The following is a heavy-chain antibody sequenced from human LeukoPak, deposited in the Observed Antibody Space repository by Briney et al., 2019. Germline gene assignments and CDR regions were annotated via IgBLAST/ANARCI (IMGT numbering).Heavy chain of an antibody. CDR1: GFTFSRYW. Sequence: TGGSLRLSCAASGFTFSRYWMSWMRQAPGKGLEWVANIKYDGYEEYYVDSVKGRFTISRDNAKNSLHLQLNSLRVEDTAVYYCKSGGAAPGSFDYWGQGTLVTVSP. V-gene: IGHV3-7*01. CDR2: IKYDGYEE. J-gene: IGHJ4*02. CDR3: KSGGAAPGSFDY. D-gene: IGHD1-1*01.